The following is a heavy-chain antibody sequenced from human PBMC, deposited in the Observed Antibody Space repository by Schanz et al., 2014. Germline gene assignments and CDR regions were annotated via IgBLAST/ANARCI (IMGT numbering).Heavy chain of an antibody. CDR2: INSVGSNT. CDR1: GFTFTNYA. CDR3: ARKMKLGVYGGKGHDSLDI. Sequence: EVQLVESGGGLIQPGGSLRLSCAASGFTFTNYAMSWVRQDPGKGLVWVARINSVGSNTDYADSVTGRFTISRDNAKNTLYLQMNTLRAEDTAVYYCARKMKLGVYGGKGHDSLDIWGQGTMVTVSS. V-gene: IGHV3-74*02. D-gene: IGHD4-17*01. J-gene: IGHJ3*02.